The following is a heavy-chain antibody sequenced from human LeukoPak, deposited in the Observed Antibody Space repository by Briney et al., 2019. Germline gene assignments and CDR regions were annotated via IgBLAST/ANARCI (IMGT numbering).Heavy chain of an antibody. CDR1: GFTFSSYD. D-gene: IGHD6-13*01. Sequence: GGSLRLSCAASGFTFSSYDMHWVRQATGKGLEWVSAIGTAGDTYYPGSVKGRFTISRENAKNSLYLQMNSLRAGDTAVYYCARGIAAAGKRYYYHGMDVWGQGTTVTVSS. J-gene: IGHJ6*02. CDR3: ARGIAAAGKRYYYHGMDV. CDR2: IGTAGDT. V-gene: IGHV3-13*01.